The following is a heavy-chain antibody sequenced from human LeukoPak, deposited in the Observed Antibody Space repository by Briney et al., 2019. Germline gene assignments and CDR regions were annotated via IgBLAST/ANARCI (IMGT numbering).Heavy chain of an antibody. Sequence: PSDTLSLTCSVSGDSISSYYWSWIRLPAGKGLEWLGRIYTSGITNYNPSFSGRVTISLDTARNQFSLDLTSPTAADTAIYFCTRGQRSHAFDIWGQGTMVTVSS. CDR1: GDSISSYY. J-gene: IGHJ3*02. V-gene: IGHV4-4*07. CDR3: TRGQRSHAFDI. CDR2: IYTSGIT.